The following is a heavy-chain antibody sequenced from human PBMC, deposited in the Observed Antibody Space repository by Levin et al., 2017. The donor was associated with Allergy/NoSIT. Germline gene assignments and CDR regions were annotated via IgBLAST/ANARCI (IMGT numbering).Heavy chain of an antibody. D-gene: IGHD4-17*01. CDR1: GYTFSTHG. V-gene: IGHV1-18*01. J-gene: IGHJ4*02. CDR3: ASYGDLRFDY. CDR2: ISAYTGNT. Sequence: GESLKISCKASGYTFSTHGVSWARRAPGQGLEWMGWISAYTGNTNYAQKFQDRVTMTKDTSTSTAYMELRSLRSDDTAVYYCASYGDLRFDYWGQGTLVTVSS.